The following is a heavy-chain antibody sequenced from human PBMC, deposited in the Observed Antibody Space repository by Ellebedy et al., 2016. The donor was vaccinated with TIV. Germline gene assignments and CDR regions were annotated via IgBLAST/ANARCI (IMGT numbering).Heavy chain of an antibody. D-gene: IGHD2-15*01. J-gene: IGHJ6*03. CDR3: AGLPAISDYFFHYYMDV. V-gene: IGHV3-21*06. CDR2: ISSGSNFK. Sequence: GESLKISCVTSGFTFSRHSMAWVRQAPGKGLEWVSFISSGSNFKYYADSVKGRFTISRDNARNSLFLQMNSLRGEDTAVYYCAGLPAISDYFFHYYMDVWGKGTTVYVSS. CDR1: GFTFSRHS.